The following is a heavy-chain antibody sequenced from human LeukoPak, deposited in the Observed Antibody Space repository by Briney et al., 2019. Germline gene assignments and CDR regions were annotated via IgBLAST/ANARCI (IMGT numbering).Heavy chain of an antibody. V-gene: IGHV4-34*01. CDR3: ARSYGDYMGENDY. CDR1: GGSLSGYY. J-gene: IGHJ4*02. Sequence: PSETLSLTWAVYGGSLSGYYWSWIRQPPGKGLEWVGEINHSGSTNYNPSLKSRVTISVDTSKTQFSLKLSSVTAADTAVYYCARSYGDYMGENDYWGQGTLVTVSS. CDR2: INHSGST. D-gene: IGHD4-17*01.